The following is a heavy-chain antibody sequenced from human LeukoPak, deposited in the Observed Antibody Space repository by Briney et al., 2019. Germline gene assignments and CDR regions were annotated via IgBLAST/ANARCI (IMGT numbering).Heavy chain of an antibody. V-gene: IGHV4-59*01. Sequence: SETLSLTCTVSGGSISMYYWSWIRQPPGKGLEWIGYIYYSGTTYYNPSLKSRVTISVDTSKNQFSLDLSSVTPADTAIYYCARYGVPGHKWFDPWGQGTLVTVSS. CDR2: IYYSGTT. D-gene: IGHD4-17*01. CDR3: ARYGVPGHKWFDP. J-gene: IGHJ5*02. CDR1: GGSISMYY.